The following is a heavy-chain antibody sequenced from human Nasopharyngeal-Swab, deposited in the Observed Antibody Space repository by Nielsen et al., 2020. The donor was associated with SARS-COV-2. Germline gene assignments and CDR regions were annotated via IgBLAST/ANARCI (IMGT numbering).Heavy chain of an antibody. Sequence: GGSLRLPCAASGFTFDDYAMHWVRQAPGKGLEWVSGISWNSGSIGYADSVKGRFTISRDNAKNSLYLQMNSLRAEDTALYYCAAYGSGSYYTLWGQGTLVTVSS. J-gene: IGHJ4*02. V-gene: IGHV3-9*01. CDR2: ISWNSGSI. CDR3: AAYGSGSYYTL. D-gene: IGHD3-10*01. CDR1: GFTFDDYA.